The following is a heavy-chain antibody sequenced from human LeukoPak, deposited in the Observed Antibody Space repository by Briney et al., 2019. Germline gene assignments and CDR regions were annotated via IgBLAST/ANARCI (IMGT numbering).Heavy chain of an antibody. D-gene: IGHD3-16*01. Sequence: GGSLRLSCAASGFAFANAWMTWVRQALGKGLEWLGRIKSKTDGGTIDYAAPVGGRFTISRDDSKNTLYLQMNSLKTEDTAVYYCTTPGGSGQGYFDYWGQGTLVTVSS. CDR1: GFAFANAW. V-gene: IGHV3-15*01. J-gene: IGHJ4*02. CDR3: TTPGGSGQGYFDY. CDR2: IKSKTDGGTI.